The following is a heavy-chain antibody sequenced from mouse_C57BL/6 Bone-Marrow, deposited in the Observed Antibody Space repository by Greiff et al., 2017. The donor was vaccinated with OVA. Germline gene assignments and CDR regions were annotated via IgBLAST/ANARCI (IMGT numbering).Heavy chain of an antibody. V-gene: IGHV1-55*01. D-gene: IGHD2-4*01. CDR3: ARRYDYGRYFDV. CDR1: GYTFTSYW. Sequence: VKLQQPGAELVKPGASVKMSCKASGYTFTSYWITWVKQRPGQGLEWIGDIYPGSGSTNYNEKFKSKATLTVDTSSSTAYMQLSSLTSEDSAVYYCARRYDYGRYFDVWGTGTTVTVSS. J-gene: IGHJ1*03. CDR2: IYPGSGST.